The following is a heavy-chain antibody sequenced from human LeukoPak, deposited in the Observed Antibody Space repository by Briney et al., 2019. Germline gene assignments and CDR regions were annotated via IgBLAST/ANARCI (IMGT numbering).Heavy chain of an antibody. CDR3: ARYEAGGSALDS. D-gene: IGHD2-15*01. V-gene: IGHV4-4*02. CDR1: GGSIGSSNW. J-gene: IGHJ4*02. CDR2: IYHSGST. Sequence: PSGTLSLTCAVSGGSIGSSNWWSWVRQPPGKGLEWIGEIYHSGSTNYNPSLKSRVSISVDKSKNQFSLKLSSVTAADTAVYYCARYEAGGSALDSWGQGTLVTVSS.